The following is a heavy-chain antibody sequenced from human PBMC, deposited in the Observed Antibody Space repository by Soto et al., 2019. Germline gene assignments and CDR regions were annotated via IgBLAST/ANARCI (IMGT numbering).Heavy chain of an antibody. CDR3: MVIAVVTGNYFDY. CDR1: GYSISSGYY. J-gene: IGHJ4*02. CDR2: IYHSGST. D-gene: IGHD3-22*01. V-gene: IGHV4-38-2*01. Sequence: SATLSLTCAVSGYSISSGYYWCFIRQPPGKGLEWIGSIYHSGSTYYNPSLKSRVTISVDTSKNQFSLKLSSVTAADTAVYYCMVIAVVTGNYFDYWGQGTLVTVSS.